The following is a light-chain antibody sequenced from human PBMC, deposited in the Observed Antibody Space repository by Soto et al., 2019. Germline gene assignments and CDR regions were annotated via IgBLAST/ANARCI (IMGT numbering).Light chain of an antibody. CDR1: QSISGW. CDR2: DAS. V-gene: IGKV1-5*01. Sequence: DIQMAQAPPTLSASVGDGVTITWRASQSISGWLAWYQQKPGKAPKLLIYDASSLEGGVPSRFSGSGSGTEFTLTISSLQPDDFATYYCQKYYSYPWTFGQGTKVDIK. J-gene: IGKJ1*01. CDR3: QKYYSYPWT.